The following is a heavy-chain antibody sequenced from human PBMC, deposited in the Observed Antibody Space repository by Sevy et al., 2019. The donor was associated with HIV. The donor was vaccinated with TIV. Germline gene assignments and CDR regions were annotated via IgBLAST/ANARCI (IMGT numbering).Heavy chain of an antibody. V-gene: IGHV1-69*13. CDR2: IIPIFGTA. CDR1: GGTFSSYA. Sequence: ASVKVSCKASGGTFSSYAISWVRQAPGQGLEWMGGIIPIFGTANYAQKFQGRVTITADESTSTASMELSSLRSEDTAVYYCARGTMVTTHYYYYYGMDVWGQGTTVTVSS. CDR3: ARGTMVTTHYYYYYGMDV. D-gene: IGHD5-18*01. J-gene: IGHJ6*02.